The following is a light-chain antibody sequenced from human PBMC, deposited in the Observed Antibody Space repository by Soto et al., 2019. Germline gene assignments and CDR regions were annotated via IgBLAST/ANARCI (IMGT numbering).Light chain of an antibody. CDR1: QSVLYSSNNKNY. V-gene: IGKV4-1*01. Sequence: DIVMTQSPDSLAVSLGERATINCKSSQSVLYSSNNKNYLAWYQQKPGQPPKLLIYWASTRESGVPDRFSGSGLGIDLTLTSSSLQAEDVAVYYCQQYYSNALTFGGGTKVEIK. CDR2: WAS. J-gene: IGKJ4*01. CDR3: QQYYSNALT.